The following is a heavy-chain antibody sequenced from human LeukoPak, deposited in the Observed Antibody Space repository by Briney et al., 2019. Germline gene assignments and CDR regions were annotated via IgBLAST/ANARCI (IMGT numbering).Heavy chain of an antibody. CDR2: IYHSGST. D-gene: IGHD1-1*01. CDR3: ARDPGNNWPP. V-gene: IGHV4-38-2*02. J-gene: IGHJ4*02. CDR1: GYSISSGYY. Sequence: SETLPLTXTVSGYSISSGYYWGWIRQPPGKGLEWIGNIYHSGSTYYNPSLKSRVTISVDTSKNQFSLKLSSVTAADTAVYYCARDPGNNWPPGGQGALVTVSS.